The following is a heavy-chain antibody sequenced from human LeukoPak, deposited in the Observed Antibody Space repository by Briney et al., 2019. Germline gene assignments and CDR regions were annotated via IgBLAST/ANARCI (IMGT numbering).Heavy chain of an antibody. CDR2: IGGSGGGR. CDR3: SRNYYGDSGGFFDY. D-gene: IGHD4-17*01. CDR1: GFTFSNYA. Sequence: GGSLRLSCAASGFTFSNYAMSWVRQAPGKGLEWVSGIGGSGGGRFYADSVKGRFTISRDNSKNTLHLQMNSLKTEDTALYYCSRNYYGDSGGFFDYWGQGTLVTVSS. V-gene: IGHV3-23*01. J-gene: IGHJ4*02.